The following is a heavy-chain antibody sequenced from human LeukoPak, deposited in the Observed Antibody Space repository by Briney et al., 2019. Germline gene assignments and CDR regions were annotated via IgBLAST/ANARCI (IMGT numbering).Heavy chain of an antibody. Sequence: SETLSLTCTVSGGSISSYYWSWIRQPAGKGLEWIGRIYTSGSTNYNPSLKSRVTMSVDTSKNQFSLKLSSVTAADTAVYYRARGGYSSGWYTYWGQGTLVTVSS. CDR3: ARGGYSSGWYTY. CDR1: GGSISSYY. V-gene: IGHV4-4*07. D-gene: IGHD6-19*01. J-gene: IGHJ4*02. CDR2: IYTSGST.